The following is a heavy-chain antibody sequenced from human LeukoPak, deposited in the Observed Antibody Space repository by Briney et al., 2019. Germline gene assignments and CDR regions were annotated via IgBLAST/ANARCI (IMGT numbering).Heavy chain of an antibody. D-gene: IGHD6-19*01. CDR3: ARGQQWVDY. V-gene: IGHV1-46*01. Sequence: ASVKVSCKTSGYTFTSYYIHWVRQAPGQGLEWMGLINSSGGSTAYSQRFQGRVTMTRDTSTSTVYMEPSSLRSEDTAVYYCARGQQWVDYWGQGTLVTVSS. CDR2: INSSGGST. CDR1: GYTFTSYY. J-gene: IGHJ4*02.